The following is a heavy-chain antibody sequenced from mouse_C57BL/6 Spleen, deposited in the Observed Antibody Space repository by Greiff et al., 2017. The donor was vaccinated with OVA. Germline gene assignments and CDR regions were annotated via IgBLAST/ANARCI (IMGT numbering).Heavy chain of an antibody. J-gene: IGHJ4*01. CDR3: ARKNSNPYYAMDY. V-gene: IGHV1-69*01. CDR2: IDPSDSST. D-gene: IGHD2-5*01. Sequence: VQLQQPGAELVMPGASVKLSCKASGYTFTSYWMHWVKQRPGQGLEWIGEIDPSDSSTNYNQKFKGKTTLTVDKSSSTAYMQLSSLTSEDSAVYYCARKNSNPYYAMDYWGQGTSVTVSS. CDR1: GYTFTSYW.